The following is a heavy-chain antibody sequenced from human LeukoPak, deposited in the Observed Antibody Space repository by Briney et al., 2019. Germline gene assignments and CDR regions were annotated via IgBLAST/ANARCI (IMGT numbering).Heavy chain of an antibody. D-gene: IGHD2-2*01. CDR2: INPNSGGT. V-gene: IGHV1-2*02. CDR1: GYTFTGYY. J-gene: IGHJ5*02. Sequence: ASVKVSCKASGYTFTGYYMHWVRQAPGQGLEWMGWINPNSGGTNYAQKFQSRVTMTRDTSISTAYMELSRLRSDDTAVYYWAREDCSSTSCYQGNNWFDPWGQGTLVTVSS. CDR3: AREDCSSTSCYQGNNWFDP.